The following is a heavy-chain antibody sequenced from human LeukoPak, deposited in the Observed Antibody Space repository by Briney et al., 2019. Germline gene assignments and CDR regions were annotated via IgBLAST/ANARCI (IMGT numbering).Heavy chain of an antibody. J-gene: IGHJ4*02. D-gene: IGHD2-15*01. CDR3: VRDIGQDIVVVVDAPSFDY. Sequence: ASVRVSCKASGYNFKTFGFSWVRQAPGQGLEWMGWISTYNGHTNYAQKFEDRVTMTTDTSTSTAYMELRSLTSDDTAVYFYVRDIGQDIVVVVDAPSFDYWGQGTLVTVSS. CDR2: ISTYNGHT. V-gene: IGHV1-18*04. CDR1: GYNFKTFG.